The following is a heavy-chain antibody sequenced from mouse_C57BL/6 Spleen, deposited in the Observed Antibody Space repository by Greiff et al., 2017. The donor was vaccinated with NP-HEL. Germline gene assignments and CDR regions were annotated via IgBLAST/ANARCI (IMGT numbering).Heavy chain of an antibody. D-gene: IGHD2-5*01. CDR1: GFSLTSYG. Sequence: VQLQESGPGLVQPSQSLSITCTVSGFSLTSYGVHWVRQSPGKGLEWLGVIWSGGSTDYNAAFISRLSISKDNSKSQVFFKMNSLQADDTAIYYCARLYYSNYEGFAYWGQGTLVTVSA. CDR3: ARLYYSNYEGFAY. CDR2: IWSGGST. V-gene: IGHV2-2*01. J-gene: IGHJ3*01.